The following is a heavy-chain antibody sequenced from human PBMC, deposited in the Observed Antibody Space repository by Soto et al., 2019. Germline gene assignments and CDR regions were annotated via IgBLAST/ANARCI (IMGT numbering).Heavy chain of an antibody. V-gene: IGHV3-74*01. CDR3: ARVHSSSYHYFDY. Sequence: GGSLRLSCEDSGFTFTSYWIYWIRQVPGKELVWVSRINSDGSDTSYAASVKGRFTISRDNAKNALYLQMNSLRAEDTAVYYCARVHSSSYHYFDYWGQGTLVTVSS. CDR2: INSDGSDT. J-gene: IGHJ4*02. CDR1: GFTFTSYW. D-gene: IGHD6-13*01.